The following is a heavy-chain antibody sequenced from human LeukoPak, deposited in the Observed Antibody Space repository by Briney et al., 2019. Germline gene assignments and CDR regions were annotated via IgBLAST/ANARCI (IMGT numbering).Heavy chain of an antibody. CDR1: GYTSTGSY. V-gene: IGHV1-2*02. CDR3: ARGKGITMIVAH. D-gene: IGHD3-22*01. CDR2: INPNSGGT. Sequence: ASLKVSCKASGYTSTGSYIHWVRQAPGQGLEWMGWINPNSGGTNYAQKFQGRVTMTRDTSISTAHMELSRLRSDDTAVYYCARGKGITMIVAHWGQGTLVTVSS. J-gene: IGHJ4*02.